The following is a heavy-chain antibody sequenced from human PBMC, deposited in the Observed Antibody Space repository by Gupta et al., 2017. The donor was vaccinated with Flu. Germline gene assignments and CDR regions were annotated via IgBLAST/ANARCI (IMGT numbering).Heavy chain of an antibody. D-gene: IGHD6-13*01. Sequence: EVQLVESGGGLVKPGGSLRLSLAASGFAFSSYSSNWGRQAPGKGLEGVSSISSSSSYIDYADAVKGRFTISRDNAKNSLYLQMNSLRAEDTAVYYCARARAAAAGLIGYWGQGTLVTVSS. V-gene: IGHV3-21*01. CDR3: ARARAAAAGLIGY. CDR1: GFAFSSYS. CDR2: ISSSSSYI. J-gene: IGHJ4*02.